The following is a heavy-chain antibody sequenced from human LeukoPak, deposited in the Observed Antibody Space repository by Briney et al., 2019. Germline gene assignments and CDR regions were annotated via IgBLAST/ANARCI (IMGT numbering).Heavy chain of an antibody. V-gene: IGHV3-33*01. D-gene: IGHD1-26*01. CDR3: ARDRGSVGATAFGMDV. CDR1: GFPFGSYG. CDR2: TWYDGSYK. J-gene: IGHJ6*02. Sequence: PGGSLRLSCAASGFPFGSYGMHWVRQAPGKGLEWVAVTWYDGSYKWYADSVKGRFTISRDNFKSTLYLQMDSLRAEDTAVYYCARDRGSVGATAFGMDVWGQGTTVAVFS.